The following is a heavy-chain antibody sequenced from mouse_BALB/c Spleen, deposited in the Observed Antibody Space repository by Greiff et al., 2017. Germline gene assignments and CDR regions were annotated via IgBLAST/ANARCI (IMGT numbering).Heavy chain of an antibody. CDR3: ARWGVGPFAY. CDR2: IYPGDGDT. Sequence: QVQLQQSGAELVRPGSSVKISCKASGYAFSSYWMNWVKQRPGQGLEWIGQIYPGDGDTNYNGKFKGKATLTADKSSSTAYMQLSSLTSEDSAVYFCARWGVGPFAYWGQGTLVTVSA. D-gene: IGHD1-1*01. V-gene: IGHV1-80*01. J-gene: IGHJ3*01. CDR1: GYAFSSYW.